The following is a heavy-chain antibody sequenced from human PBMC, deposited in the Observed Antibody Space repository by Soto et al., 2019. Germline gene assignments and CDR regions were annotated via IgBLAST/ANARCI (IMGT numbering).Heavy chain of an antibody. CDR3: ARGRRGYSYVYYFDY. J-gene: IGHJ4*02. CDR2: INPNSGGT. V-gene: IGHV1-2*04. CDR1: GYTFTGYY. D-gene: IGHD5-18*01. Sequence: ASVKVSCKASGYTFTGYYMHWVRQAPGQGLEWMGWINPNSGGTNYAQKFQGWVTMTRDTSISTAYMELSRLRSDDTAVYCCARGRRGYSYVYYFDYWGQGTLVTVSS.